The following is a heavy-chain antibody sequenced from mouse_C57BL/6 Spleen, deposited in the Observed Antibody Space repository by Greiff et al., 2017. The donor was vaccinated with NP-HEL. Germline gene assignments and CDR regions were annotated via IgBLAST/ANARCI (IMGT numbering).Heavy chain of an antibody. CDR3: TTFGYYGSRFDY. J-gene: IGHJ2*01. V-gene: IGHV14-1*01. Sequence: EVQLQQSGAELVRPGASVKLSCTASGFNIKDYYMHWVKQRPEQGLEWIGRIDPEDGDTEYAPKFQGKATMTAATSSNTAYLQLSSLTSEDTAVYYCTTFGYYGSRFDYWGQGTTLTVSS. D-gene: IGHD1-1*01. CDR1: GFNIKDYY. CDR2: IDPEDGDT.